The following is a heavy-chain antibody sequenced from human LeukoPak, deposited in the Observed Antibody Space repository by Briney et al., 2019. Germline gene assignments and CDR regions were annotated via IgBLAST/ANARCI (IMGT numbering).Heavy chain of an antibody. CDR3: TTGGATTCYF. CDR1: GFSFSNYE. CDR2: ISSSSRTM. Sequence: PGGSLRLSCAASGFSFSNYEMNWVRQAPGKGLEWVSYISSSSRTMYYADSAKGRFTISRDNAKNSLYLQMNSLRVEDTAVYYCTTGGATTCYFWGQGTLITVSS. D-gene: IGHD1-1*01. J-gene: IGHJ4*02. V-gene: IGHV3-48*03.